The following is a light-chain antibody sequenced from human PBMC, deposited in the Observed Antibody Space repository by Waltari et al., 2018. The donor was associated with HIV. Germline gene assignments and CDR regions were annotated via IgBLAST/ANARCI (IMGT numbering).Light chain of an antibody. J-gene: IGLJ3*02. CDR1: SSNVVTNY. CDR2: HNN. V-gene: IGLV1-47*01. CDR3: ATWDDSLSAWL. Sequence: QSVLTQPPSASGTPGQRVTISCSGSSSNVVTNYVYWYKQPPGTAPDLLIYHNNQRPLGVPDRFSGSKSGTSASLAISGLRSEDEADYYCATWDDSLSAWLFGGGTRLSVL.